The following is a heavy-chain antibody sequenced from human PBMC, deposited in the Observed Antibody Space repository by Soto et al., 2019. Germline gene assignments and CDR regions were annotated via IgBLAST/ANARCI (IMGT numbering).Heavy chain of an antibody. Sequence: GGSLRLSCAASGFTFSSYGMHWVRQAPGKGLEWVAVIWYDGSNKYYADSVKGRFTISRDNSKNTLYLQMNSLRAEDTAVYYCARDAQLPIGYCSGGSCYSHWFDPWGQGTLVTVSS. CDR1: GFTFSSYG. V-gene: IGHV3-33*01. J-gene: IGHJ5*02. D-gene: IGHD2-15*01. CDR2: IWYDGSNK. CDR3: ARDAQLPIGYCSGGSCYSHWFDP.